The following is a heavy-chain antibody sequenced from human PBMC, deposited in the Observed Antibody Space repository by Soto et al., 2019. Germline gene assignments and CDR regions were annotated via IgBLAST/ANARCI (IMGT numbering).Heavy chain of an antibody. Sequence: ASVKVSCKASGYTFTSYGISWVRQAPGQGLEWMGWISAYNGNTNYAQKLQGRVTMTTDTSTSTAYMELRSLRSDDTAVYYCARALDASLKRYYMDVWGKGTTVTVSS. CDR1: GYTFTSYG. CDR2: ISAYNGNT. CDR3: ARALDASLKRYYMDV. D-gene: IGHD3-16*01. V-gene: IGHV1-18*01. J-gene: IGHJ6*03.